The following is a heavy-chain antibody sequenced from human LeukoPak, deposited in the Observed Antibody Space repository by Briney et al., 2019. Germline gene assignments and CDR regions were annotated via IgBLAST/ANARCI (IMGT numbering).Heavy chain of an antibody. CDR1: GGSFSGYY. CDR2: INHSGST. D-gene: IGHD1-26*01. CDR3: ARRVKWELRLYYYYMHV. Sequence: PETLSLTCAVYGGSFSGYYCSWGRQPPGEGLEWNGEINHSGSTNYNPSLISRVTIPVYTSKNQFPLKLSSVTAADTAVYYCARRVKWELRLYYYYMHVWGKGTTVTISS. V-gene: IGHV4-34*01. J-gene: IGHJ6*03.